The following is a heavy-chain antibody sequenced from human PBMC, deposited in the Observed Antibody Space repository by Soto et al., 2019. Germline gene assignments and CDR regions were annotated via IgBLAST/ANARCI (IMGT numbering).Heavy chain of an antibody. J-gene: IGHJ6*02. D-gene: IGHD2-2*02. CDR1: GFTFSSYG. V-gene: IGHV3-33*01. CDR2: IWYDGSNK. CDR3: ARELGYCSSTSCYKGYYGMDV. Sequence: GGSLRLSCVASGFTFSSYGMHWVRQAPGKGLEWVAVIWYDGSNKYYADSVKGRFIISRDNSKNTLYLQMNSLRAKDTAVYYCARELGYCSSTSCYKGYYGMDVWGPGTTVTVSS.